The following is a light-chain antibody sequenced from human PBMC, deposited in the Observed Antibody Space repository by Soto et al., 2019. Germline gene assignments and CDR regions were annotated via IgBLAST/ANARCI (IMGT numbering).Light chain of an antibody. J-gene: IGKJ2*01. Sequence: EIVLTQSPGTLSLSPGERATLSFRASQSVSSSYLAWYQQKPGQAPRLLIYGASSRATGIPDRFSGSGSATDFTLTISRLEPEDFAVYYCQQYGSSPSFGQGTKLEIK. V-gene: IGKV3-20*01. CDR1: QSVSSSY. CDR2: GAS. CDR3: QQYGSSPS.